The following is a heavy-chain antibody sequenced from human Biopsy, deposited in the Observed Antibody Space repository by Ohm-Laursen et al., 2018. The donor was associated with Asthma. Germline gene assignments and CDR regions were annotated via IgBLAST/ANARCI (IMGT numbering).Heavy chain of an antibody. V-gene: IGHV1-69*01. J-gene: IGHJ6*02. CDR1: GFTFSSYA. CDR3: ARLATSYSYGRIYYSYGMDV. D-gene: IGHD5-18*01. Sequence: SSVKVSCKPSGFTFSSYAFTWVRQAPGQGLEWLGGITPIYGITDYAQKFQGRLSITADGSTTTAYMELNSLTFEDTAVYFCARLATSYSYGRIYYSYGMDVWGQGTTVTVSS. CDR2: ITPIYGIT.